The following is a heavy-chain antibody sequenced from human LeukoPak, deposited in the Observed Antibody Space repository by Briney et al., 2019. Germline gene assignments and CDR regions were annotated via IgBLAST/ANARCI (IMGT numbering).Heavy chain of an antibody. CDR1: GSTFSSYA. J-gene: IGHJ3*02. CDR2: IIGIGGRT. V-gene: IGHV3-23*01. CDR3: AKVGGYCSSTSCYSPYDAFDI. Sequence: GGSLRLSCAASGSTFSSYAMSWVRQAPGKGLEWFQAIIGIGGRTYYADSVKGRFTISRDNSKNTLYLQMNSLRAEDTAVYYCAKVGGYCSSTSCYSPYDAFDIWGQGTMVTVSS. D-gene: IGHD2-2*01.